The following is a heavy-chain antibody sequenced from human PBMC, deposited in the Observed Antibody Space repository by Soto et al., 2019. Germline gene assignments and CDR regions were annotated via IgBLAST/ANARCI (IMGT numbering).Heavy chain of an antibody. V-gene: IGHV3-23*01. Sequence: GGSLRLSCAASGFTFSSYAMSWVRQAPGKGLEWVSAIGGGGGSTYYADSVKGRFTISRDNSKNTLYLQMNSLRAEDTAVYYCAGGSIAVPVGYYYYMDVWGKGTTVTVSS. CDR1: GFTFSSYA. CDR3: AGGSIAVPVGYYYYMDV. D-gene: IGHD6-19*01. J-gene: IGHJ6*03. CDR2: IGGGGGST.